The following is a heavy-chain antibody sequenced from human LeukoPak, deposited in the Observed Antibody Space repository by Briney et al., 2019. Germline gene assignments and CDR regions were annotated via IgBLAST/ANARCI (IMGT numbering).Heavy chain of an antibody. CDR3: ARGGGGGWAAAANWFDP. J-gene: IGHJ5*02. CDR1: GGSFSGYY. CDR2: INHSGST. D-gene: IGHD6-13*01. V-gene: IGHV4-34*01. Sequence: PSETLSLTCAVYGGSFSGYYWSWIRQPPGKGLEWTGEINHSGSTNYNPSLKSRVTISVDTPKNQFSLKLSSVTAADTAVYYCARGGGGGWAAAANWFDPWGQGTLVTVSS.